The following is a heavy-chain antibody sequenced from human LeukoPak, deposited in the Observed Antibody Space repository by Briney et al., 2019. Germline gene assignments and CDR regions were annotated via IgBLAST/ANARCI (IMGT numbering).Heavy chain of an antibody. D-gene: IGHD4-17*01. CDR2: INHSGST. V-gene: IGHV4-34*01. CDR1: GGSFSGYY. CDR3: AGKVTTVTSSWFDP. J-gene: IGHJ5*02. Sequence: RSSETLSLTCAVYGGSFSGYYWSWIRQPPGKGLEWIGEINHSGSTNYNPSLKSRVTISVDTSKNQFSLKLSSVTAADTAVYYCAGKVTTVTSSWFDPWGQGTLVTVSS.